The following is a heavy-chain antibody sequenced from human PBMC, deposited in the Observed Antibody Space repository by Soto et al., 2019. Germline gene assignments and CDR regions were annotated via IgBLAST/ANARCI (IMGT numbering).Heavy chain of an antibody. CDR2: IYYSGST. CDR3: ARGGYDFWSGLRYFDY. Sequence: SETLSLTCTVSGGSISSSSYYWSWIRQPPGKGLEWIGYIYYSGSTYYTPSLKSRVTISVDTSKNQFSLKLNSVTAADTVVYYCARGGYDFWSGLRYFDYWGQGALVTVSS. V-gene: IGHV4-30-4*01. CDR1: GGSISSSSYY. D-gene: IGHD3-3*01. J-gene: IGHJ4*02.